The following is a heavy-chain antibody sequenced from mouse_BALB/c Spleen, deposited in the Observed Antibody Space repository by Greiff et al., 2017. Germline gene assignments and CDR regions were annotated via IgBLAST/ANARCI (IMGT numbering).Heavy chain of an antibody. J-gene: IGHJ3*01. CDR1: GFTFSSYA. Sequence: EVMLVESGGGLVKPGGSLKLSCAASGFTFSSYAMSWVRQNPEKRLEWVASISSGGSTYYPDSVKGRFTISRDNARNILYLQMSSLRSEDTAMYYCARGEYCGSSPFAYWGQGTLVTVSA. V-gene: IGHV5-6-5*01. CDR2: ISSGGST. CDR3: ARGEYCGSSPFAY. D-gene: IGHD1-1*01.